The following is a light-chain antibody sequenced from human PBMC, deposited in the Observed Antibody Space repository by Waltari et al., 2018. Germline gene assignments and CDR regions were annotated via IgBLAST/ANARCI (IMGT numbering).Light chain of an antibody. Sequence: DIQMTQSPSSVSASIGDRVTITCRASQAISSWLDWYQQKPGKAPKLLIYAASSLQSGVPSRFSGSGFGTDFTLTISSLQPEDFATYFCQQFDTFPLTFGQGTRLEIK. V-gene: IGKV1-12*01. CDR1: QAISSW. CDR2: AAS. J-gene: IGKJ5*01. CDR3: QQFDTFPLT.